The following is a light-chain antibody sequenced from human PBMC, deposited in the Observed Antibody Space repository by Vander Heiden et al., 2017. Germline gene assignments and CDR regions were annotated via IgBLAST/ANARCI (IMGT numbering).Light chain of an antibody. CDR3: QQTYSTLSLT. J-gene: IGKJ5*01. V-gene: IGKV1-39*01. CDR2: DAS. CDR1: QTISVY. Sequence: DIQMTQSPASLSASVGDRVTFTCRASQTISVYLNWYQHKPGKAPKLLIYDASNLQSGVSSRFSGSGSGRDFTLTISSLQPEDFATYYCQQTYSTLSLTFGQGTRLEIK.